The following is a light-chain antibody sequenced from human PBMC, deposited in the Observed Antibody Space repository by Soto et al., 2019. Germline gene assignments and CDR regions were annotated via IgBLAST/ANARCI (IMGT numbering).Light chain of an antibody. V-gene: IGLV1-47*01. Sequence: QSVLTQPPSASVTPGQRVTISCSGRSSKIGSKYVSWYQQLPGTAPKLLIYRNNQRPSGVPDRFSGSKSGTSASLAISVLRSEDEADDYCAAWDDSLSVVVFGGVTKLTVL. CDR2: RNN. CDR1: SSKIGSKY. CDR3: AAWDDSLSVVV. J-gene: IGLJ2*01.